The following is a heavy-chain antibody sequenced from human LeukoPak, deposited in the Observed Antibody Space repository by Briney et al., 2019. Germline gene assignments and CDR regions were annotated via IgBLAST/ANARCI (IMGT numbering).Heavy chain of an antibody. D-gene: IGHD6-19*01. CDR3: ARDSLGSSGWYDY. CDR2: ISGSGSTI. V-gene: IGHV3-23*01. Sequence: GGSLRLSCAASGFTFSSYAMSWVRQAPGKGLEWVSAISGSGSTIYYADSVKGRFTISRDNAKNSLYLQMNSLRAEDTAVYYCARDSLGSSGWYDYWGQGTLVTVSS. J-gene: IGHJ4*02. CDR1: GFTFSSYA.